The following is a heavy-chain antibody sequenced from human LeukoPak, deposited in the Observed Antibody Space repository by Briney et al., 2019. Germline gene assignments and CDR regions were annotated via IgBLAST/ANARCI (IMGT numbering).Heavy chain of an antibody. J-gene: IGHJ6*02. CDR3: AKDSTTHYYYGMDV. V-gene: IGHV3-30*18. Sequence: GGSLRLSCAASGFTFSSYGMHWVRQAPGKGLEWVAVISYDGSNKYYADSVKGRFTISRDNSKNTLYLQMNSLRAEDTAVYCCAKDSTTHYYYGMDVWGQETTVTVSS. CDR1: GFTFSSYG. CDR2: ISYDGSNK. D-gene: IGHD4-11*01.